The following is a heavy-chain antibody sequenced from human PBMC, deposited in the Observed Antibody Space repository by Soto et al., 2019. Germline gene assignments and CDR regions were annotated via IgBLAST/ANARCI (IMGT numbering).Heavy chain of an antibody. J-gene: IGHJ4*02. V-gene: IGHV1-69*02. CDR3: ASSYGSGYRAFDY. CDR1: GDTFSFYS. D-gene: IGHD3-10*01. Sequence: QVQLVQSGAEVRKPGSSVKVSCKASGDTFSFYSINWVRQAPGLGLEWMGRINPILSMSNYAQRFQGRVTMTADKSKSTAYMERSGLRSEDTAIYYCASSYGSGYRAFDYWGQGALVTVSS. CDR2: INPILSMS.